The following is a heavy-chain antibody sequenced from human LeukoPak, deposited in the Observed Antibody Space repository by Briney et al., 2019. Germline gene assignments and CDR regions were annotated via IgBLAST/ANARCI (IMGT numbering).Heavy chain of an antibody. Sequence: SGPTLVNPTQTLTLTCTFSGFSLSTGGVGVAWIRQPPGKDLEWLALIYWNDDKHYSPSLKSRLIITKDTSKNQVVLTMTNMDPVDTATYYCAYPDLRDGYNSDAFDFWGQGTTVTVSS. V-gene: IGHV2-5*01. J-gene: IGHJ3*01. CDR1: GFSLSTGGVG. CDR3: AYPDLRDGYNSDAFDF. CDR2: IYWNDDK. D-gene: IGHD5-24*01.